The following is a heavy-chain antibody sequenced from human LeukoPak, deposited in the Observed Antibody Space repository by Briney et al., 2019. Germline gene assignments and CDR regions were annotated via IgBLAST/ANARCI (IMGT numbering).Heavy chain of an antibody. D-gene: IGHD5-18*01. V-gene: IGHV1-2*02. CDR1: GYTFTGYY. CDR2: IHPNSGAT. CDR3: ARNTAPGYGLDV. Sequence: ASVKASCKASGYTFTGYYIHWVRQAPGQGFEWMGWIHPNSGATGYAQNFQGRVTMTRDTSISTAYMDLSRLRSDDTAVYYCARNTAPGYGLDVWGQGTPVTVSS. J-gene: IGHJ6*02.